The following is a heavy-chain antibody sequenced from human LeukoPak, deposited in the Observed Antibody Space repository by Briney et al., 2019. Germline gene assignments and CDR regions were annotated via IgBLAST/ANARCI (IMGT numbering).Heavy chain of an antibody. CDR1: GFTFSDYY. J-gene: IGHJ4*02. V-gene: IGHV3-11*06. D-gene: IGHD1-26*01. CDR3: ARVPPHQIGNYYPYYFDY. Sequence: GGSLRLSCAASGFTFSDYYMSWIRQAPGKGLEWVSYISSSGSYTNYADSVKGRFTISRGNAKDSLYLQMNSLRAEDTAVYYCARVPPHQIGNYYPYYFDYWGQGTLVTVSS. CDR2: ISSSGSYT.